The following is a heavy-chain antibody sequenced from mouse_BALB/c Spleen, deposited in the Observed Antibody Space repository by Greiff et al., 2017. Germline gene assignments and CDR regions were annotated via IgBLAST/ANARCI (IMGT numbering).Heavy chain of an antibody. CDR1: GFTFSSYA. D-gene: IGHD3-1*01. CDR3: ARDRGNYLDY. CDR2: ISSGGSYT. V-gene: IGHV5-9-4*01. Sequence: EVMLVESGGGLVKPGGSLKLSCAASGFTFSSYAMSWVRQSPEKRLEWVAEISSGGSYTYYPDTVTGRFTISRDNAKNTLYLEMSSLRSEDTAMYYCARDRGNYLDYWGQGTTLTVSS. J-gene: IGHJ2*01.